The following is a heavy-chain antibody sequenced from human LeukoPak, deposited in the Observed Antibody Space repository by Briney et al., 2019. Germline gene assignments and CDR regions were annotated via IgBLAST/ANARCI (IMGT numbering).Heavy chain of an antibody. J-gene: IGHJ4*02. Sequence: GGSLRLSCAASGFTFSSYGMHWVRQAPGKGLEWVAVISYDGSNKYYADSVKGRFTISRDNSKNTLYLQMNSLRAEDTAVYYCAKNFGCSSTSCYPYFDYWGQGTLVTVSS. D-gene: IGHD2-2*01. V-gene: IGHV3-30*18. CDR1: GFTFSSYG. CDR3: AKNFGCSSTSCYPYFDY. CDR2: ISYDGSNK.